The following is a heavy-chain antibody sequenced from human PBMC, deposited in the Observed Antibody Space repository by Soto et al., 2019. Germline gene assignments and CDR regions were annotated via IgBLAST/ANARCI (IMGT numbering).Heavy chain of an antibody. J-gene: IGHJ4*02. Sequence: SETLSRTWSVSGVSSSSGNWWTFFRQTPQRGLEYIGEIFHDGTANYYPSFERRVAISVDTSKNQFSLKLTSVTAADTAIYFCARLVYDTRLNYMYFDFWGQGALVTVSS. CDR1: GVSSSSGNW. CDR2: IFHDGTA. V-gene: IGHV4-4*02. CDR3: ARLVYDTRLNYMYFDF. D-gene: IGHD2-8*01.